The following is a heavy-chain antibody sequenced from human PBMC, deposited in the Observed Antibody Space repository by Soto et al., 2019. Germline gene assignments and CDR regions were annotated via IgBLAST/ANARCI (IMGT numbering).Heavy chain of an antibody. V-gene: IGHV1-8*01. CDR3: ASWSYSSGGDFDYDYYGRDV. D-gene: IGHD6-19*01. J-gene: IGHJ6*02. CDR2: MNPNSGNT. Sequence: QVQLVQSGAEVKKPGASVKVSCKASGYTFTSYDINWVRQATGQGLEWMGWMNPNSGNTGYAQKFQGRVTMTRNTSISTAYMELSSLRSEDTAVYYGASWSYSSGGDFDYDYYGRDVGGQGTTVTVSS. CDR1: GYTFTSYD.